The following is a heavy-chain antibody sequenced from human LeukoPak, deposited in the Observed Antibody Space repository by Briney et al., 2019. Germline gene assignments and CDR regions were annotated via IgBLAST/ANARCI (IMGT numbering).Heavy chain of an antibody. CDR1: GFTFSRYE. V-gene: IGHV3-48*03. D-gene: IGHD3-22*01. CDR2: ISSSGSTI. CDR3: AREFSSGYHTYYYYGMDV. J-gene: IGHJ6*02. Sequence: GGSLRLSCLASGFTFSRYEMNWVRQAPGKGLEWVSYISSSGSTIYYADSVKGRFTISRDNAKNSLYLQMNSLRAEDTAVYYCAREFSSGYHTYYYYGMDVWGQGTTVTVSS.